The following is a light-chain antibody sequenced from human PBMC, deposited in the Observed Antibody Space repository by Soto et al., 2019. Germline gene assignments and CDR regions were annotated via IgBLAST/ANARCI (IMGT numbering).Light chain of an antibody. J-gene: IGKJ1*01. CDR3: QQYNNWPPWT. CDR2: GAS. V-gene: IGKV3-15*01. Sequence: EIVMTQSPATLSASPGERATLSCRASQRVSSNLAWYQQKPGQAPRLLIYGASTRATGIPARFSGSGSETEFTLAISSLQSEDFEVYYCQQYNNWPPWTFGQGTKVEIK. CDR1: QRVSSN.